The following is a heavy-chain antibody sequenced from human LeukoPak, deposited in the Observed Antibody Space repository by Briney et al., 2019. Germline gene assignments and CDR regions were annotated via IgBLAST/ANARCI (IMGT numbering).Heavy chain of an antibody. J-gene: IGHJ4*02. Sequence: SQTLSLTCAISGDSVSRNSAAWNWIGQSPSRGLEWLGRTYYRSKWYYDYAVSVKSRIIINPDTSKNQFSLQLTSLTPEDTAVYYCVRGVAATGLDYWGQGTLVTVSS. V-gene: IGHV6-1*01. CDR3: VRGVAATGLDY. CDR1: GDSVSRNSAA. D-gene: IGHD6-13*01. CDR2: TYYRSKWYY.